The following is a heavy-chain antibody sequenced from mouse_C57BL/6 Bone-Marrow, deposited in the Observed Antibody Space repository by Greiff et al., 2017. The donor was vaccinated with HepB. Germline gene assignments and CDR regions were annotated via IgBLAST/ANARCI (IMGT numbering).Heavy chain of an antibody. CDR1: GFTFSSYA. D-gene: IGHD2-4*01. V-gene: IGHV5-4*03. J-gene: IGHJ2*01. Sequence: EVKLMESGGGLVKPGGSLKLSCAASGFTFSSYAMSWVRQTPEKRLEWVATISDGGSYTYYPDNVKGRFTISRDNAKNNLYLQMSHLKSEDTAMYYCARATMITTYDYWGQGTTLTVSS. CDR3: ARATMITTYDY. CDR2: ISDGGSYT.